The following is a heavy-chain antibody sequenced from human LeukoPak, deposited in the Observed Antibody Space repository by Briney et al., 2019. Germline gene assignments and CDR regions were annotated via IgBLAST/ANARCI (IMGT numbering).Heavy chain of an antibody. D-gene: IGHD6-19*01. CDR1: GFTFSSYA. V-gene: IGHV3-30*04. Sequence: GRSLRLSCAASGFTFSSYAMHWVRQAPGKGLERVAVISYDGSNKYYADSVKGRFTISRDNSKNTLYLQMNSLRAEDTAVYYCARGDPYSSEKYALDYWGQGTLVTVSS. CDR3: ARGDPYSSEKYALDY. J-gene: IGHJ4*02. CDR2: ISYDGSNK.